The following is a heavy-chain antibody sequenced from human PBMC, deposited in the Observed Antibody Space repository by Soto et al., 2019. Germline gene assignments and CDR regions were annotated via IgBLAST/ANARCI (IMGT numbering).Heavy chain of an antibody. CDR2: IKYDGSKK. J-gene: IGHJ3*02. V-gene: IGHV3-7*02. CDR3: AKSPGGYYSFDI. Sequence: PGGSLRLSCAASGFTFSSYWMSWVRQAPGKGLEWVAIIKYDGSKKYYVDSVKGRFTISRDNTKNTLYLQMNSLRAEDTAVYYCAKSPGGYYSFDIWGQGTMVTVSS. CDR1: GFTFSSYW. D-gene: IGHD3-3*01.